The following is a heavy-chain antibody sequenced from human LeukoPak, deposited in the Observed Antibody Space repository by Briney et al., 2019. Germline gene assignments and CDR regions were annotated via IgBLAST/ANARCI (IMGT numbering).Heavy chain of an antibody. CDR2: ITGTSSGI. CDR3: ARPVDTAMITGFDY. Sequence: GGYLSLSCAASGFTFTSYAMNWVRQAPGKGLEWVAGITGTSSGIYYADSVRGRFTVSRDNAQKSVYLQMKSLRVEDTGVYYCARPVDTAMITGFDYWCKGTLVTVSS. CDR1: GFTFTSYA. V-gene: IGHV3-48*01. J-gene: IGHJ4*02. D-gene: IGHD5-18*01.